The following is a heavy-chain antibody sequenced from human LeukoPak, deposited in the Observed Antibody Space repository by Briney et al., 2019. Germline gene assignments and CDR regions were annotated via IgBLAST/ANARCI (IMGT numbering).Heavy chain of an antibody. J-gene: IGHJ4*02. CDR1: GGSISSSSYY. CDR2: IYYSGST. D-gene: IGHD6-13*01. Sequence: PSETLSLTCTVSGGSISSSSYYWGWIRQPPGKGLEWIGSIYYSGSTYYNPSLKSRVTMSVDTSKNQFSLKLSSVTAADTAVYYCARRVAAPYPFDYWGQGTLVTVSS. V-gene: IGHV4-39*07. CDR3: ARRVAAPYPFDY.